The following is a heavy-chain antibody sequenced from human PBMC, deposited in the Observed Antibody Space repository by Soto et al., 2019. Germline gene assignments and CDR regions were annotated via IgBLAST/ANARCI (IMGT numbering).Heavy chain of an antibody. V-gene: IGHV4-31*03. J-gene: IGHJ4*02. CDR3: ARGLGYSSSWFPAPFDY. CDR2: IYYSGST. D-gene: IGHD6-13*01. Sequence: QVQLQESGPGLVKPSQTLSLTCTVSGGSISSGGYYWSWIRQHPGKGLEWIGYIYYSGSTYYNPSLKSRVTISVDTSKNQFSLKLSSVTAADTAVYYCARGLGYSSSWFPAPFDYWGQGTLVTVSS. CDR1: GGSISSGGYY.